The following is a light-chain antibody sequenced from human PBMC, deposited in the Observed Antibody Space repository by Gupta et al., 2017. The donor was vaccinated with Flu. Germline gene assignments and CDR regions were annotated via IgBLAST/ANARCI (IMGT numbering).Light chain of an antibody. V-gene: IGKV3-15*01. CDR1: QSVTSK. J-gene: IGKJ5*01. CDR3: QHENTCPIT. CDR2: GAS. Sequence: EIVMTQSPATLSVSLGEIATLSCRASQSVTSKLAWHQQKPGQAPRLLIYGASTSATGFPARFSGSGSGTEFTLTISSLQSEDFAIYYCQHENTCPITFGQGTQLDIK.